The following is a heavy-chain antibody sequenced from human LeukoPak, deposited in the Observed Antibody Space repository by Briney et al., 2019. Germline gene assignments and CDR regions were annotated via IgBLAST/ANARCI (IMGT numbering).Heavy chain of an antibody. D-gene: IGHD2-2*01. CDR3: AKSDQRLPDY. J-gene: IGHJ4*02. V-gene: IGHV3-30*02. CDR2: IRFDGSNE. Sequence: PGGSLRLSCAASGFTFSTFGMHWVRQAPGKGLEWVAFIRFDGSNEYYADSVKGRFTISRDNPKNTLYLQMNGLRAEDTAVYYCAKSDQRLPDYWGQGTLVTVSS. CDR1: GFTFSTFG.